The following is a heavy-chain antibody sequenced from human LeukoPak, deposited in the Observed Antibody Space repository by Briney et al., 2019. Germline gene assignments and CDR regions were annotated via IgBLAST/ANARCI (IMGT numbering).Heavy chain of an antibody. CDR1: GGSFSGYY. D-gene: IGHD2-15*01. V-gene: IGHV4-34*01. J-gene: IGHJ3*02. CDR2: INHSGST. Sequence: PSETLSLTCAVYGGSFSGYYWSWIRQPPGKGLEWIGEINHSGSTNYNPSLKSRVTISVDTSKNQFSLKLSSVTAADTAVYYCARERGMGYSSYCSGGSCYSVRNDAFDIWGQGTMVTVSS. CDR3: ARERGMGYSSYCSGGSCYSVRNDAFDI.